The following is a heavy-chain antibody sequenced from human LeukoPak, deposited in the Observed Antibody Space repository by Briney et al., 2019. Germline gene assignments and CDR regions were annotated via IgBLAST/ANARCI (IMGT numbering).Heavy chain of an antibody. CDR2: ISYDGSNK. D-gene: IGHD4-23*01. J-gene: IGHJ4*02. CDR3: ARDPDYGGNSDNYFDY. CDR1: GFTFSSYA. Sequence: PGRSLRLSCAASGFTFSSYAMHWVRQAPGKGLEWVAVISYDGSNKYYADSVKGRFTISRDNSKNTLYLQMNSLRAEDTAVYYCARDPDYGGNSDNYFDYWGQGTLVTVSS. V-gene: IGHV3-30-3*01.